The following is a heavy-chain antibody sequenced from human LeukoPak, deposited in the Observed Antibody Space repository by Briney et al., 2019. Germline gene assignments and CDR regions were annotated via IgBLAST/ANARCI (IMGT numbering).Heavy chain of an antibody. CDR3: ARDLPFDY. J-gene: IGHJ4*02. CDR1: GFTFTTYS. CDR2: IHSRSRTI. V-gene: IGHV3-48*02. Sequence: GGSLRLSCTASGFTFTTYSMNWVRQAPGKGLEWISYIHSRSRTIYYADSVKGRFTISRDSAKNLVYLQMNSLRDEDTAVYYCARDLPFDYWGQGTPVIVSS.